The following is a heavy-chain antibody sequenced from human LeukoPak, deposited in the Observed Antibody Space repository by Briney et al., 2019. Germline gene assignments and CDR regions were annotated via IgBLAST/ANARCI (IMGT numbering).Heavy chain of an antibody. CDR1: GGSISSYY. D-gene: IGHD1-26*01. CDR2: IYSSGST. V-gene: IGHV4-4*07. CDR3: ARESADQWGYYYYMDV. J-gene: IGHJ6*03. Sequence: SETLSLTCTVSGGSISSYYWSWIRQPAGKGLEWIGHIYSSGSTTYNPSLKSRVTMSVDTSKNQFSLRLSSVTAADTAVYYCARESADQWGYYYYMDVWGKGTTVTVSS.